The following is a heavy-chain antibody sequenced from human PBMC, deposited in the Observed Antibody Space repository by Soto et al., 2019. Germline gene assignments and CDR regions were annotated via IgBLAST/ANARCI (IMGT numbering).Heavy chain of an antibody. Sequence: GGSLRLSCAASGFTFSSYAMSWVRQAPGKGLEWVSAISGSGGSTYYADSVKGRFTISRDNSKNTLYLQMNSLRAEDTAVYYCAKDLGYYYDSSGTNRELVIAFDIWGQGTMVTVSS. CDR3: AKDLGYYYDSSGTNRELVIAFDI. D-gene: IGHD3-22*01. J-gene: IGHJ3*02. CDR1: GFTFSSYA. CDR2: ISGSGGST. V-gene: IGHV3-23*01.